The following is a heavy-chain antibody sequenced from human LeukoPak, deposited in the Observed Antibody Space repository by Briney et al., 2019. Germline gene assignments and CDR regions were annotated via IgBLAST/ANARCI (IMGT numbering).Heavy chain of an antibody. D-gene: IGHD3-22*01. CDR2: ISRDGTNK. V-gene: IGHV3-30*03. Sequence: GRSLGLSCEASGFTFRNYDMHWVRQAPGKGLEWVAVISRDGTNKYYADSVKGRFTISRDNSKNTVYLQMNSQSAEDTAVYYCARDQTAGYSDYWGQGTLVTVPS. J-gene: IGHJ4*02. CDR1: GFTFRNYD. CDR3: ARDQTAGYSDY.